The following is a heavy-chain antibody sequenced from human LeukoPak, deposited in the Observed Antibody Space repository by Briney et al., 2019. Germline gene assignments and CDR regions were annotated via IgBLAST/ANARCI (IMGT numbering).Heavy chain of an antibody. Sequence: GGSLRLSCAASGFTFSLYWMHWVRQVPGKGLVWVSRINSDGSYTSYADSVTGRFTISRDNAKNTLYLQMNSLRAEDTAVYYCARGPGDDSSGYSVEYFQHWGQGTLVTVSS. CDR3: ARGPGDDSSGYSVEYFQH. J-gene: IGHJ1*01. D-gene: IGHD3-22*01. CDR1: GFTFSLYW. CDR2: INSDGSYT. V-gene: IGHV3-74*01.